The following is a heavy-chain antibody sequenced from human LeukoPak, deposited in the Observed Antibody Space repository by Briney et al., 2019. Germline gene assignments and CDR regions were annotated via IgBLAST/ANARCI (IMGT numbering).Heavy chain of an antibody. CDR3: ARARRYSGWHPFDP. CDR1: GFTFSSYA. Sequence: GRSPRLSCAASGFTFSSYAMHWVRQAPGKGLEWVAVISYDGSNKYYADSVKGRFTISRDNSKNTLYLQMNSLRAEDTAVYYCARARRYSGWHPFDPWGQGSLVTVSS. J-gene: IGHJ5*02. CDR2: ISYDGSNK. D-gene: IGHD6-19*01. V-gene: IGHV3-30-3*01.